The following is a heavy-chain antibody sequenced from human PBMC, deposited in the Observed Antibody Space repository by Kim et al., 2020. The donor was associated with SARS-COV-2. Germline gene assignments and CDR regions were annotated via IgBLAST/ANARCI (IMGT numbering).Heavy chain of an antibody. V-gene: IGHV3-30-3*01. CDR1: GFTFSSYA. D-gene: IGHD3-3*01. CDR3: ATGDDFWSGPWY. J-gene: IGHJ4*02. Sequence: GGSLRLSCAASGFTFSSYAMHWVRQAPGKGLEWVAVISYDGSNKYYADSVKGRFTISRDNSKNTLYLQMNSLRAEDTAVYYCATGDDFWSGPWYWGQGTLVTVSS. CDR2: ISYDGSNK.